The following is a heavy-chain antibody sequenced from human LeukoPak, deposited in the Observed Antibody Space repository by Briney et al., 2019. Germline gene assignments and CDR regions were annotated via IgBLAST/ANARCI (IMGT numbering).Heavy chain of an antibody. Sequence: GGSLRLSCAASGFTFDDYAMHWVRQAPGKGLERVSGISWNSGSIGYADSVKGRFTISRDNAKNSLYLQMNSLRAEDTALYYCAKDKAYYYDSGAFDYWGQGTLVTVSS. J-gene: IGHJ4*02. V-gene: IGHV3-9*01. CDR2: ISWNSGSI. D-gene: IGHD3-22*01. CDR1: GFTFDDYA. CDR3: AKDKAYYYDSGAFDY.